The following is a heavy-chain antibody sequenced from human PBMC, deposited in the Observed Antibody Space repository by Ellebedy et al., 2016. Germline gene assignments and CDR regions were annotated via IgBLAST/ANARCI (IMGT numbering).Heavy chain of an antibody. CDR3: ARDQYDILTGYPPYYYYGMDV. V-gene: IGHV1-69*13. Sequence: SVKVSXXASGGTFSSYAISWVRQAPGQGLEWMGGIIPIFGTANYAQKFQGRVTITADESTSTAYMELSSLRSEDTAVYYCARDQYDILTGYPPYYYYGMDVWGQGTTVTVSS. D-gene: IGHD3-9*01. J-gene: IGHJ6*02. CDR1: GGTFSSYA. CDR2: IIPIFGTA.